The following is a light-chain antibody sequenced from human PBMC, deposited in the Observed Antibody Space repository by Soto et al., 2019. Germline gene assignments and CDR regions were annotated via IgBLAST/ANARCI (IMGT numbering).Light chain of an antibody. CDR3: QQYGSSAWT. CDR1: QSVSSSY. V-gene: IGKV3-20*01. CDR2: GTS. J-gene: IGKJ1*01. Sequence: EIVLTQSPGTLSLSPGERATLSCRASQSVSSSYLAWYQQKPGQAPRLLIYGTSSSATAIPDRFSGSGSGTDFTLTISRLEPADFAVYYCQQYGSSAWTFGQGTKVEIK.